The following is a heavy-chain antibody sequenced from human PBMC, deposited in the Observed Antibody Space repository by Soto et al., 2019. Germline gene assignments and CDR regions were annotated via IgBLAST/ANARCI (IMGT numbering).Heavy chain of an antibody. J-gene: IGHJ4*02. CDR2: ISGTVGRT. CDR3: PRDKRIVVTGPLDH. Sequence: GGSLRLSCATSGFTFNVYAMSWVRQAPGKGLEWISGISGTVGRTYYADSVKGRFTISRDSSRSTLSLQMNTLRVEDTAVYYCPRDKRIVVTGPLDHWGQGTLVTVSS. CDR1: GFTFNVYA. V-gene: IGHV3-23*01. D-gene: IGHD2-21*02.